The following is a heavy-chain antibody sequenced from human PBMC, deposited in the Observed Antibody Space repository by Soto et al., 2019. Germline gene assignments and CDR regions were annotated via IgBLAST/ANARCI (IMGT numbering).Heavy chain of an antibody. Sequence: PSETLSLTCTVSGGSVSYGFNYWCCIRQPPGKGLEWIGCIDYSGSTYYNPSLKSRVTISVDTSKNQFSLKLSSVTAADTAVYYCATIDYWGQGTLVTVSS. J-gene: IGHJ4*02. CDR3: ATIDY. CDR1: GGSVSYGFNY. V-gene: IGHV4-39*01. CDR2: IDYSGST.